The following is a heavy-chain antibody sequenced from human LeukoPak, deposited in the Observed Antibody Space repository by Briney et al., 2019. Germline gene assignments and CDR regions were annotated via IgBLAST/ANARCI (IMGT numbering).Heavy chain of an antibody. D-gene: IGHD6-6*01. CDR2: INPKSGGT. CDR3: AGLSGVAARPGWVDS. CDR1: RYTFTNYY. J-gene: IGHJ5*01. Sequence: GASVKLSCKASRYTFTNYYIHWVRQAPGQGLEWMGWINPKSGGTNYAQKFQGRVTITRDTSISTAYMEVSSLRSDDTAIYYCAGLSGVAARPGWVDSWGQGTLVTVSS. V-gene: IGHV1-2*02.